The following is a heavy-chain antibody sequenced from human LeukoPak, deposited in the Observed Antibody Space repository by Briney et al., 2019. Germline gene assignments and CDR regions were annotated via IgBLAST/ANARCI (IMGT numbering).Heavy chain of an antibody. CDR3: ARGPRITLIRGGQWYYYMDV. V-gene: IGHV1-3*03. J-gene: IGHJ6*03. CDR1: GYTFTSYA. D-gene: IGHD3-10*01. Sequence: GASVKVSCKASGYTFTSYAMHWVRQAPGQRLEWMGWINAGNGNTKYSQEFQGRVTITRDTSTSTVYMELSSLRSEDTAVYYCARGPRITLIRGGQWYYYMDVWGKGTTVTISS. CDR2: INAGNGNT.